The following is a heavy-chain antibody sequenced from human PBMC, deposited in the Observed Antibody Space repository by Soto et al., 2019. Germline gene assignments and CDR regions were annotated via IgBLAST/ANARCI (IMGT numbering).Heavy chain of an antibody. J-gene: IGHJ4*02. D-gene: IGHD6-19*01. CDR3: TKTAGRAVAGNGGEFDQ. CDR2: ISGSGATT. CDR1: GFTFSGYA. Sequence: SVGGLVQPGGSLRLSCAASGFTFSGYAMSWVRQAPGKGLEWVSVISGSGATTSYADSVKGRFSISRDNSKSTLYLQMNSLRAEDTAVYYCTKTAGRAVAGNGGEFDQWGQGTLVTVSS. V-gene: IGHV3-23*01.